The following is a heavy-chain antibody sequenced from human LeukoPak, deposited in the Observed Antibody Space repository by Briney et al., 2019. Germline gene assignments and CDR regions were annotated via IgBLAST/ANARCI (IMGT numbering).Heavy chain of an antibody. CDR1: GFTFSGSA. Sequence: PGGSLKLSCAASGFTFSGSAMHWVRQASGKGLEWVGRIRSKANSYATAYAASVKGRFTISRDDSKNTAYLQMNSLKTEDTAVYYCTSSSIPVPYYYYYMDVWGKGTTVTVSS. CDR2: IRSKANSYAT. J-gene: IGHJ6*03. CDR3: TSSSIPVPYYYYYMDV. D-gene: IGHD2-2*01. V-gene: IGHV3-73*01.